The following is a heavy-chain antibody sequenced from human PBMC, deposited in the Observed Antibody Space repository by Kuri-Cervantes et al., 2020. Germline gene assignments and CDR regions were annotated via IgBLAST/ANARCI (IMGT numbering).Heavy chain of an antibody. Sequence: ESLKISCTVSAGSIRSYYWGWVRQPPGKGLEYLGNIYSSGSTNYSPSLKSRVTLSVDTSKNQFSLKLTAVTAADTAVYYCARGLVYYHMDVWGKGTTVTVSS. D-gene: IGHD2-21*01. CDR1: AGSIRSYY. CDR2: IYSSGST. CDR3: ARGLVYYHMDV. V-gene: IGHV4-59*01. J-gene: IGHJ6*03.